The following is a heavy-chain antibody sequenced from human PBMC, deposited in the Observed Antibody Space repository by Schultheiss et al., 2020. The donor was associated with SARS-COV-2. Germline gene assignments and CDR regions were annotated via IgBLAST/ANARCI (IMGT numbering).Heavy chain of an antibody. CDR2: ISYSGST. Sequence: SQTLSLTCTVSGGSISSSSYYWGWIRQPPGKGLEWIGSISYSGSTNNNPSLRSRLTMSLDTSKNQFSLELSDVTAADTGVYYCARHAAGSSWYFWFDPWGQGTLVTVSS. J-gene: IGHJ5*02. V-gene: IGHV4-39*01. CDR1: GGSISSSSYY. CDR3: ARHAAGSSWYFWFDP. D-gene: IGHD6-13*01.